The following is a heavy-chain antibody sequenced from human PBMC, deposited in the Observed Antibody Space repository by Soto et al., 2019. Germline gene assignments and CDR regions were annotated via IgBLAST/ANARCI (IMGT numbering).Heavy chain of an antibody. CDR2: IYYRGTT. V-gene: IGHV4-59*01. CDR1: GGSINSYY. D-gene: IGHD6-19*01. CDR3: ARDFVAGSTLFDP. Sequence: SETLSLTCAVSGGSINSYYWSWIRQSPGKGLEWIGYIYYRGTTRYNPSLKSRVTLSVDTSENQFSLKLRSVTAADTAVYSCARDFVAGSTLFDPWGQGILVNVS. J-gene: IGHJ5*02.